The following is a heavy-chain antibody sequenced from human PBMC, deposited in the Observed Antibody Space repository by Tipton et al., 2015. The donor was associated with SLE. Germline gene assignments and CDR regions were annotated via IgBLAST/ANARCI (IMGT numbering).Heavy chain of an antibody. CDR1: GGSISSHY. CDR3: ATYGPADAFDI. J-gene: IGHJ3*02. V-gene: IGHV4-59*04. Sequence: TLSLTCIVSGGSISSHYWTWIRQPPGKGLEWIGSIYYSGSTYYNPSLKSRVTISVDTSKNQFSLKLSSVTAADTAVYYCATYGPADAFDIWGQGTMVTVSS. CDR2: IYYSGST. D-gene: IGHD2-21*01.